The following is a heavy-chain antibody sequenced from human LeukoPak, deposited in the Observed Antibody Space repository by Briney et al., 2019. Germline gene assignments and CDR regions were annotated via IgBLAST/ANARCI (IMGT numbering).Heavy chain of an antibody. Sequence: GGSLRLSCAASGFTFSGSAMHWVRQAPGKGLEWVSSIKSSDGSTYYADSVKGRFTISRDNSKNTLHLQMRSLRAEDTAVYFCAKDGCGGDCSWYFDLWGRGTLITVSS. CDR3: AKDGCGGDCSWYFDL. V-gene: IGHV3-23*01. CDR1: GFTFSGSA. D-gene: IGHD2-21*02. CDR2: IKSSDGST. J-gene: IGHJ2*01.